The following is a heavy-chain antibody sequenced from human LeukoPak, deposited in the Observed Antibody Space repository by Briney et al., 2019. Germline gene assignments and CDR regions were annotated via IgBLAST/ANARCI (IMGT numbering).Heavy chain of an antibody. D-gene: IGHD5-18*01. J-gene: IGHJ4*02. CDR2: ISTYNGNT. V-gene: IGHV1-18*01. Sequence: ASVKVSCKASGYTFTSHGISWVRQAPGQGLEWMGWISTYNGNTNYAQKFQSRVTMTTDTSTTTAYMELRSLRSDDTAVYYCARGQGASWDTAMVTDHWGQGTLVTVSS. CDR3: ARGQGASWDTAMVTDH. CDR1: GYTFTSHG.